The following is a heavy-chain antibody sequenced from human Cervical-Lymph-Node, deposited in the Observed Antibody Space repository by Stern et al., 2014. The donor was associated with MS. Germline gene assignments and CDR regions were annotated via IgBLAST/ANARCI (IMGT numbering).Heavy chain of an antibody. V-gene: IGHV4-30-4*01. CDR3: VRDKLIAGDGRYYYYGMDV. D-gene: IGHD6-13*01. Sequence: QVQLQESGPGLMKPSETLSLTCSVSGDSINSGDYYWSWVRQPPGMGLEWIGYIYYSGTTYYNPSLRSRANLSVDTSKNQFSLKLNSVTAADTAVYYCVRDKLIAGDGRYYYYGMDVWGQGTTVTVSS. CDR1: GDSINSGDYY. CDR2: IYYSGTT. J-gene: IGHJ6*02.